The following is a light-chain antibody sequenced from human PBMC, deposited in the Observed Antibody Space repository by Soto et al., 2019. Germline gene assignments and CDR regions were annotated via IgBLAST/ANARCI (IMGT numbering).Light chain of an antibody. CDR2: EGS. CDR1: SSDVGSYNL. J-gene: IGLJ1*01. V-gene: IGLV2-23*01. CDR3: SSYASSSTYV. Sequence: QSVLTQPASVSGSPGQSITISCTGTSSDVGSYNLVSWYQQHPGKAPKLMIYEGSKRPSGVSNRFSGSKSGNTASLTISGLQAEEEADYYCSSYASSSTYVFGPGTKVTVL.